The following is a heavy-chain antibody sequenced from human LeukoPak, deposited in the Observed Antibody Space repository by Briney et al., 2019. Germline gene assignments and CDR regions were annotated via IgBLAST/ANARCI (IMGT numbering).Heavy chain of an antibody. CDR1: GYTFTSYG. CDR2: ISAYNGNT. V-gene: IGHV1-18*01. J-gene: IGHJ4*02. D-gene: IGHD5-18*01. CDR3: ARSTGTAMAGEFDY. Sequence: ASVKVSCKASGYTFTSYGISWVRQAPGQGLEWMGWISAYNGNTNYAQKLQGRVTMTTDTSTSTAYMELRSLRSDDTAVNYCARSTGTAMAGEFDYWGQGTLVTVSS.